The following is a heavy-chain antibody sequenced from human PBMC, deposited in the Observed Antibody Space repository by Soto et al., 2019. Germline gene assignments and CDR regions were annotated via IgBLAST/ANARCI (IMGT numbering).Heavy chain of an antibody. J-gene: IGHJ4*02. CDR3: AHYDSIGYFSQLDS. V-gene: IGHV2-5*01. CDR1: GFSLTTTGVG. D-gene: IGHD3-22*01. Sequence: QIALQESGPTVVKPTQTLTLTCTFSGFSLTTTGVGVGWIRHAPGKALEWLAMVYWNDERRYSPSLKSRLTITKDTSKNQVVLTMNYMDPVDTATYFSAHYDSIGYFSQLDSWGQGTLVTVSS. CDR2: VYWNDER.